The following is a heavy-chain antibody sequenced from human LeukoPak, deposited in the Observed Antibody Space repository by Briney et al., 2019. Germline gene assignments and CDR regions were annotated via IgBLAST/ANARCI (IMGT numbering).Heavy chain of an antibody. CDR1: GGSISSYY. J-gene: IGHJ6*03. CDR3: ARVTEYHYYYMDV. CDR2: IYYRGTT. Sequence: SETLSLTCTVSGGSISSYYWSWIRQPPGKGLEWIGYIYYRGTTNYNPSLKSRVTISLDTSKNQFSLKLSSVTAADTAVYYCARVTEYHYYYMDVWGKGTTVTISS. V-gene: IGHV4-59*01. D-gene: IGHD2/OR15-2a*01.